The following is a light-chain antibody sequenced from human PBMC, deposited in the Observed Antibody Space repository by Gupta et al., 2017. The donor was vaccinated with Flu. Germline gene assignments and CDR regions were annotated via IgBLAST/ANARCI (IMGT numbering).Light chain of an antibody. V-gene: IGKV2-30*02. CDR2: KVS. J-gene: IGKJ2*03. CDR1: QSVVHGDGNTY. Sequence: DVVLTQSPLSLPVTLGQPASISCRSSQSVVHGDGNTYLNWFQQRPGQSPRRLIYKVSNRDSGVPDRFSGSESGTDFTLKISRVEAEDVAVYYCMQGTHWPYSFGQGTKLE. CDR3: MQGTHWPYS.